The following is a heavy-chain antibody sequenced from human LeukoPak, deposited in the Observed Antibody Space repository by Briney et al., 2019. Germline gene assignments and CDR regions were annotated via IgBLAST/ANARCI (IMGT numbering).Heavy chain of an antibody. D-gene: IGHD3-9*01. J-gene: IGHJ4*02. CDR3: AKDRRPYYDILTVWDY. Sequence: GGSLRLSCAASGFSFSSYGMHWVRQAPGKGLEWEAFIRYDGSNKYYADSVKGRFTISRDNSKNTLYLQMNSLRAEDTAVYYCAKDRRPYYDILTVWDYWGQGTLVTVSS. V-gene: IGHV3-30*02. CDR1: GFSFSSYG. CDR2: IRYDGSNK.